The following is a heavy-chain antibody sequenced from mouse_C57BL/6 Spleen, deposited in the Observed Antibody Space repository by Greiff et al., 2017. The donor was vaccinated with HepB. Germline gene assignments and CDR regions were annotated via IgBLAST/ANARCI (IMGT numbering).Heavy chain of an antibody. CDR1: GFTFSDYG. D-gene: IGHD4-1*01. V-gene: IGHV5-17*01. J-gene: IGHJ2*01. Sequence: DVKLVESGGGLVKPGGSLKLSCAASGFTFSDYGMHWVRQAPEKGLEWVAYISSGSSTIYYADTVKGRFTISRDNAKNTLFLQRTSLRSEDTAMYYCARAPTGYFDYWGQGTTLTVSS. CDR2: ISSGSSTI. CDR3: ARAPTGYFDY.